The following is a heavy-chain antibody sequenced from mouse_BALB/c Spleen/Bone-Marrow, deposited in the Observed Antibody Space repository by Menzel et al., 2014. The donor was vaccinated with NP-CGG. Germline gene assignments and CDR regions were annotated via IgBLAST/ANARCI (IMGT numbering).Heavy chain of an antibody. Sequence: EVNVVESGGGLVQPGGSRKLSCAASGFTLSDYGMAWVRQAPGKGPEWVAFISNLAYSIYYADTVTGRFTISRENAKSTLYLEMSSLRSEDTAIYYCTRNYGNQGAMDYWGQGTSVTVSS. CDR1: GFTLSDYG. V-gene: IGHV5-15*02. J-gene: IGHJ4*01. CDR3: TRNYGNQGAMDY. CDR2: ISNLAYSI. D-gene: IGHD2-1*01.